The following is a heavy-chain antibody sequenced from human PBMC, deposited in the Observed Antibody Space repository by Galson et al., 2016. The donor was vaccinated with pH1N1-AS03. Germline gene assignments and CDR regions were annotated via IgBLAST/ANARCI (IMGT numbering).Heavy chain of an antibody. CDR3: ARAAAGTASLV. CDR2: ISTYNGDT. Sequence: SVKVSCKASGYIFTKYGISWVRQAPGEGLEWMGWISTYNGDTNYIQKFQGRVTMTTDTSTSTAYMELRSLRSDDTAIYYCARAAAGTASLVWGQGTLVTVSS. CDR1: GYIFTKYG. V-gene: IGHV1-18*01. D-gene: IGHD6-13*01. J-gene: IGHJ4*02.